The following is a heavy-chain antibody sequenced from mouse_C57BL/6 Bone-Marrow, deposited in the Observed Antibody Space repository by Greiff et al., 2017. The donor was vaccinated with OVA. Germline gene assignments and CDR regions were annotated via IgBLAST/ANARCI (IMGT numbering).Heavy chain of an antibody. Sequence: EVKLMESGEGLVKPGGSLKLSCAASGFTFSSYAMSWVRQTTEKRLEWVAYISSGGDYSYYADTVKGRFTISRDNARNTLYLQMSSLKSEDTAMYYCTRDRYDYDRYFDVWGTGTTVTVSS. CDR3: TRDRYDYDRYFDV. D-gene: IGHD2-4*01. V-gene: IGHV5-9-1*02. CDR1: GFTFSSYA. CDR2: ISSGGDYS. J-gene: IGHJ1*03.